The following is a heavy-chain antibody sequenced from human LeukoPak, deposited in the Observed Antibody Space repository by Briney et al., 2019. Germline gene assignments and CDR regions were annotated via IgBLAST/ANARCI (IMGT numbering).Heavy chain of an antibody. CDR3: ARQGSGWYYFDY. V-gene: IGHV4-39*01. D-gene: IGHD6-19*01. CDR2: IYYSGST. Sequence: SETLSLTCTVSGGSISSSSYYWGWIRQPPGKGLEWIGSIYYSGSTYYNPSLKSRVTISVDTSKNQFSLKLSSVTAADTAVYYSARQGSGWYYFDYWGQGTLVTVSS. J-gene: IGHJ4*02. CDR1: GGSISSSSYY.